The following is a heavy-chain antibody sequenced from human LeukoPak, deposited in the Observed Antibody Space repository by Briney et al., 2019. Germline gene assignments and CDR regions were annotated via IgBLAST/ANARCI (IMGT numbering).Heavy chain of an antibody. V-gene: IGHV4-59*01. CDR1: GVSISSYY. Sequence: SETLSLTCTVSGVSISSYYWSWLRQPPGKGLEWVGYIYYSGSTNYNPSLKSRVTISVDTSKNQFSLKLSSVTAADTAVYYCARTRLETDEFYFDYWGQGTLVTVSS. CDR2: IYYSGST. CDR3: ARTRLETDEFYFDY. J-gene: IGHJ4*02. D-gene: IGHD3-10*01.